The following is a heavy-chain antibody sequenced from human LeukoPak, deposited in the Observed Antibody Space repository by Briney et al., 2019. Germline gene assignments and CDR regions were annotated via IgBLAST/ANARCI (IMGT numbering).Heavy chain of an antibody. J-gene: IGHJ4*02. Sequence: SETLSLTCTVSGGSISSYYWSWIRQPPGKGLEWIGYIYYSGSTNYNPSLKSRVTISVDTSKNQFSLKLSSETAADTAVYYCARTPNYGDYVWFYDYWGQGTLVTVSS. CDR1: GGSISSYY. CDR3: ARTPNYGDYVWFYDY. D-gene: IGHD4-17*01. V-gene: IGHV4-59*01. CDR2: IYYSGST.